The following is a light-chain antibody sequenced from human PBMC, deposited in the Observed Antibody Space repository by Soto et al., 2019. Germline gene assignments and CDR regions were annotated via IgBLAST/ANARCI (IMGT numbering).Light chain of an antibody. V-gene: IGKV1-5*03. CDR2: KAS. Sequence: DIQMTQSPSTLSASVGDRVTITCRASQSISSWLAWYQQKPGKAPTLLIYKASSLESGVPSRFSGSGSGTDFTLTISRLQPDDFATYYCQQYNSYLITVGQGTRLEIK. J-gene: IGKJ5*01. CDR1: QSISSW. CDR3: QQYNSYLIT.